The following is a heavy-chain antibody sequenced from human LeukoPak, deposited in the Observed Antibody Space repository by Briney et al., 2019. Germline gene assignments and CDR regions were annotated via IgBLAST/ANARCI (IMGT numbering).Heavy chain of an antibody. Sequence: GGSLRLSCTASGFTFGDYAMGWVRQAPGKGLEWVGFIRSKAYGGTTEYAASVKGRFTISRDDSKSIAYLQMNSLKTEDTAVYYCTKGYSYGLPTNFDYWGQGTLVTVSS. J-gene: IGHJ4*02. D-gene: IGHD5-18*01. CDR2: IRSKAYGGTT. CDR1: GFTFGDYA. CDR3: TKGYSYGLPTNFDY. V-gene: IGHV3-49*04.